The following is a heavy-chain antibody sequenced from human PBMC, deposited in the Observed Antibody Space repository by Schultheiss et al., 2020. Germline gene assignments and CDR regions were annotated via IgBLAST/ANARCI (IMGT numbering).Heavy chain of an antibody. D-gene: IGHD3-16*01. CDR1: GYTFTSYG. Sequence: ASVKVSCKASGYTFTSYGISWVRQAPGQGLEWMGWISAYNGNTNYAQKFQGRVTMTRDTSISTAYMELTSLTSDDTAVFYCARDRLDDDLRPCGMDVWGQGTTVTVSS. J-gene: IGHJ6*02. V-gene: IGHV1-18*01. CDR2: ISAYNGNT. CDR3: ARDRLDDDLRPCGMDV.